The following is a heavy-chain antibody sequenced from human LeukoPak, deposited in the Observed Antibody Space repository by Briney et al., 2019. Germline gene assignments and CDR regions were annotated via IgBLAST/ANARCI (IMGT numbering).Heavy chain of an antibody. V-gene: IGHV1-2*02. J-gene: IGHJ4*02. CDR1: GYTFTGYY. D-gene: IGHD6-13*01. CDR3: ARGGGSAAGVFDY. CDR2: VNPNSGDT. Sequence: ASVKVSCKASGYTFTGYYLHWVRQAPGQGLEWMGWVNPNSGDTNYAQKFQGRVTMTRDTSISTAYMELRRLRSDDTAVYYCARGGGSAAGVFDYWGQGTLVSVSS.